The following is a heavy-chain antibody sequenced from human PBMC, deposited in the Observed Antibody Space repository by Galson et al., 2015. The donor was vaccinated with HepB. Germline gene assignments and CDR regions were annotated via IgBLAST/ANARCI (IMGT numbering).Heavy chain of an antibody. CDR1: GFTFNRYG. D-gene: IGHD6-25*01. J-gene: IGHJ4*01. CDR2: IWSNGSNR. Sequence: PTLSCAVSGFTFNRYGMHWVRQAPGKGLEWVALIWSNGSNRYYSNSVMGRFTISGDNSKNTLYLEMNSLRGEDTAVYYWAREMAIAAPASFDLWGHGTLVTVSS. V-gene: IGHV3-33*01. CDR3: AREMAIAAPASFDL.